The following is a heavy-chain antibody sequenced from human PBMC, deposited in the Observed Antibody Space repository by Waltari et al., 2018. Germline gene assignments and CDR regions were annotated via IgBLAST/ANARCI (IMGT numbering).Heavy chain of an antibody. CDR1: GYTFTSYD. CDR3: ARPALAGTEFDY. CDR2: MKPNSGNT. Sequence: QVQLVQSGAEVKKPGASVKVSCKASGYTFTSYDINWVRQATGQGLEWMGWMKPNSGNTGYAQKFQGRVTITRNTSISTAYMGLSSLRSEDTAVYYCARPALAGTEFDYWGQGTLVTVSS. D-gene: IGHD6-19*01. J-gene: IGHJ4*02. V-gene: IGHV1-8*03.